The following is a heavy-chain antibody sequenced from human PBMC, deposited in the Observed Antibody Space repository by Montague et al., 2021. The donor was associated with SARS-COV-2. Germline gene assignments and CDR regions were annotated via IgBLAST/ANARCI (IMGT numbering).Heavy chain of an antibody. CDR2: IYTSGST. CDR3: ARGCSGGSCYPNPFST. J-gene: IGHJ5*02. CDR1: GGSIRSGSYY. V-gene: IGHV4-61*02. D-gene: IGHD2-15*01. Sequence: TLSLTCTASGGSIRSGSYYWSWIRQPAGKGLEWIGRIYTSGSTNYNPSLKSRVTISVDTSKNQFSLKLSSVTAADTAVYYCARGCSGGSCYPNPFSTWGQGTLVTVSS.